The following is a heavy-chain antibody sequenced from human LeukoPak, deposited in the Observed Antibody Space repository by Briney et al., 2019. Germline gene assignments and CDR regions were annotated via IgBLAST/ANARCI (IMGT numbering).Heavy chain of an antibody. CDR3: ARYEGSRLNNMDV. CDR2: IYPGETSV. Sequence: ARPLRGKGLEWMGIIYPGETSVRYNPSCEGQVSFSSDKSNSTAYLQWSSLKASDTAIYFCARYEGSRLNNMDVWGKGTTVTVSS. J-gene: IGHJ6*03. V-gene: IGHV5-51*01. D-gene: IGHD3-16*01.